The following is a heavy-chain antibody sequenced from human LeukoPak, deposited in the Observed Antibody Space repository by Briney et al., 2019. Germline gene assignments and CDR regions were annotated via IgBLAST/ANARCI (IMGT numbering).Heavy chain of an antibody. Sequence: ASVKVSCKASGYTFTGYYMHWVRQAPGQGLEWMGWINPNSGGTNYAQKFQGRVTMTRDTSISTAYMELSRLRSDDTAVYYCARSHVYYYDSSGSYDAFDIWGQGTMVTVSS. D-gene: IGHD3-22*01. V-gene: IGHV1-2*02. CDR2: INPNSGGT. CDR3: ARSHVYYYDSSGSYDAFDI. CDR1: GYTFTGYY. J-gene: IGHJ3*02.